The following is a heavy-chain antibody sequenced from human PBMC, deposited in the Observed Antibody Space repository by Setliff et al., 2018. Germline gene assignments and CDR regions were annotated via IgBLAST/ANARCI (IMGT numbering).Heavy chain of an antibody. CDR1: GFTFSNYA. V-gene: IGHV3-23*01. CDR2: ITGGGGST. Sequence: QPGGSLRLSCAASGFTFSNYAMSWVRRAPGKGLAWVSGITGGGGSTYYADSVKGRFTISRDNSKNTVYLEMNSLRAEDTAVYYCAKRGPYCSGGTCHYYFDYWGQGTLVTVSS. J-gene: IGHJ4*02. CDR3: AKRGPYCSGGTCHYYFDY. D-gene: IGHD2-15*01.